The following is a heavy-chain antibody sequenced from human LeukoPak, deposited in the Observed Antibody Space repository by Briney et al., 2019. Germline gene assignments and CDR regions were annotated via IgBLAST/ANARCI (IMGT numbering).Heavy chain of an antibody. CDR3: ARLRQDIVVVLTASGDWFDP. CDR2: VNHSGRT. J-gene: IGHJ5*02. V-gene: IGHV4-34*01. CDR1: GGSFSDYW. D-gene: IGHD2-15*01. Sequence: SETLSLTCAVYGGSFSDYWWTWIRQSPGKGLEWIGEVNHSGRTNYNPSLKSRVSISVDRSKKQFSLKLSSVTAADTAVYYCARLRQDIVVVLTASGDWFDPWGQGTLVTVSS.